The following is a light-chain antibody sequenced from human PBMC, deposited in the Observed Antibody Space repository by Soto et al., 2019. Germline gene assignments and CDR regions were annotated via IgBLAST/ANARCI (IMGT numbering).Light chain of an antibody. CDR3: QQYGSSIT. V-gene: IGKV3-20*01. J-gene: IGKJ5*01. CDR2: GAS. CDR1: QSVSSN. Sequence: IVLTPSPATLSVSTGARATLSCRASQSVSSNLAWYQQKPGQAPRLLIYGASSRATGIPDRFSGSGSGTDFTLTISRLEPEDFAVYYCQQYGSSITFGQGTLLEIK.